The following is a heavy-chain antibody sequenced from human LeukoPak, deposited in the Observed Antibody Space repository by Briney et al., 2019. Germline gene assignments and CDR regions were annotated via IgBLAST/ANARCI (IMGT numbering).Heavy chain of an antibody. Sequence: SETLSLTCAVSGGSISDSSYYWGWIRQPPGKGLEWFGPINYSGNTYNNPSLKSRVTLSVDASKNQFSLMVTSVTAADTAVYYCARLSYGIYGNFFFDQWGQGTLVAVSS. CDR1: GGSISDSSYY. V-gene: IGHV4-39*01. D-gene: IGHD4-17*01. CDR2: INYSGNT. J-gene: IGHJ4*02. CDR3: ARLSYGIYGNFFFDQ.